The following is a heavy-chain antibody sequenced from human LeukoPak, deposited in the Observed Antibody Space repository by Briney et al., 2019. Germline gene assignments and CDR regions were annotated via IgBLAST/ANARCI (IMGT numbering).Heavy chain of an antibody. V-gene: IGHV3-23*01. CDR3: AKWGDYDVLTGYYVSDF. D-gene: IGHD3-9*01. CDR1: GFIFSNYA. J-gene: IGHJ4*02. CDR2: ICGRSDNT. Sequence: GGSLRLSCAASGFIFSNYAMYWVRQAPGKGLEWVSAICGRSDNTYYADSVKGRFTLSRDSSKNTLYLQMNSLRADDTAVYYFAKWGDYDVLTGYYVSDFWGQGTLVTVSS.